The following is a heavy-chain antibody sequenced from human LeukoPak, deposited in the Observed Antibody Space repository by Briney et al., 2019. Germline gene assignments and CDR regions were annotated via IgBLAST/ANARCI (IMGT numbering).Heavy chain of an antibody. CDR1: GGTFSSYA. CDR3: AKAGGNIYDTDY. J-gene: IGHJ4*02. D-gene: IGHD5/OR15-5a*01. Sequence: ASVKVSCKASGGTFSSYAISWVRQAPGQGLEWMGGIIPIFGTANYAQKFQGRVTITADESTSTAYMELSSLRSEDTAVYYCAKAGGNIYDTDYWGQGTLVTVSS. CDR2: IIPIFGTA. V-gene: IGHV1-69*13.